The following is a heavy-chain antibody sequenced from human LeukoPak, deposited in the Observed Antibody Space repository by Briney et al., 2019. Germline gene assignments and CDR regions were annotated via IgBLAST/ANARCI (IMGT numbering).Heavy chain of an antibody. CDR2: ISGSGGST. D-gene: IGHD6-13*01. V-gene: IGHV3-23*01. J-gene: IGHJ4*02. Sequence: PGGPLRLSCAASGFTFSSYAMSWVRQAPGKGLEWVSAISGSGGSTYYADSVKGRFTISRDNSKNTLCLQMNSLRAEDTAVYYCAKGKISAADAIDSWGQGTLVTVSS. CDR3: AKGKISAADAIDS. CDR1: GFTFSSYA.